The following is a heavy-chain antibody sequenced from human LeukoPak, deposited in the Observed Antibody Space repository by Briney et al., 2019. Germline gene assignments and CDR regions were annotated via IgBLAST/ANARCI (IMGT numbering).Heavy chain of an antibody. D-gene: IGHD1-26*01. J-gene: IGHJ5*02. CDR1: GFTFSSYS. Sequence: PGGSLRLSCAASGFTFSSYSMNWVRQAPGKGLECVSSISSSSSYIYYADSVKGRFTISRDNAKNSLYLQMNNLRAEDTAVYYCARDFRIVGATIAWGQGTLVTVSS. CDR3: ARDFRIVGATIA. CDR2: ISSSSSYI. V-gene: IGHV3-21*01.